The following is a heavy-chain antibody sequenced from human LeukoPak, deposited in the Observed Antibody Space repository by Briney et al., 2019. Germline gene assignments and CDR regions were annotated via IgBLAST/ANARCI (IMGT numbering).Heavy chain of an antibody. Sequence: ASETLSLTCAVYGGSFSGYYWSWIRQPPGKGLEWIGEINHSGSTNYIPSLKSRVTISVDTSKNQFSLKLSSVTAADTAVYYCARGQPPDYGGNSGADAFDIWGQGTMVTVSS. CDR2: INHSGST. CDR1: GGSFSGYY. D-gene: IGHD4-23*01. V-gene: IGHV4-34*01. J-gene: IGHJ3*02. CDR3: ARGQPPDYGGNSGADAFDI.